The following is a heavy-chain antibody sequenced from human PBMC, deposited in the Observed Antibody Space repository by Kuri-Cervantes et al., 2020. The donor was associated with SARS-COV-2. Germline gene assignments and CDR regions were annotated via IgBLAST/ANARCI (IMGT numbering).Heavy chain of an antibody. CDR2: IYYSGST. J-gene: IGHJ3*02. CDR1: GGSISSGDYY. CDR3: AREVEGSDAFDI. Sequence: SETLSLTCTVSGGSISSGDYYWSWIRQPPGKGLEWIGYIYYSGSTNYNPSLKSRVTISVDTSKNQFSLKLSSVTAADTAVYYCAREVEGSDAFDIWGQGTMVTVSS. V-gene: IGHV4-61*08.